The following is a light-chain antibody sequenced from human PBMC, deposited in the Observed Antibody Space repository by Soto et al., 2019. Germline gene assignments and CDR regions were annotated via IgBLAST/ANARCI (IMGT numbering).Light chain of an antibody. CDR1: SSDVGGYNY. Sequence: QSALTQPASVSRSPGQSITISCTGTSSDVGGYNYVSWYQQHPGKAPKLMIYEVSNRPSGVSNRFSGSKSGNTASLTISGLQAEDEADYYCSSYTSSSTSYVVFGGGTQLTVL. CDR2: EVS. V-gene: IGLV2-14*01. J-gene: IGLJ2*01. CDR3: SSYTSSSTSYVV.